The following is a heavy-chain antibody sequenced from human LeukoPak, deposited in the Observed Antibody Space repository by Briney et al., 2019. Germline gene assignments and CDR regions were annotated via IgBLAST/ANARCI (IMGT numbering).Heavy chain of an antibody. D-gene: IGHD3-3*01. Sequence: SETLSLTCTVSGGSISSYYWSWIRQPPGKGLEWIGYIYYSGSTNYNPSLKSRVTISVDTSKNQFSLKLSSVTAADTAVYYCARDRAYYDFWSGYHGYYYYMDVWGKGTTVTVSS. V-gene: IGHV4-59*01. J-gene: IGHJ6*03. CDR3: ARDRAYYDFWSGYHGYYYYMDV. CDR1: GGSISSYY. CDR2: IYYSGST.